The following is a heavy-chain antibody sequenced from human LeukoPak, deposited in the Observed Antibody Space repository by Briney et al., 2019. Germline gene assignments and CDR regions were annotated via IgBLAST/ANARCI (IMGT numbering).Heavy chain of an antibody. J-gene: IGHJ3*02. CDR2: INPSGGST. CDR1: GYTFTTYY. Sequence: ASVKVSCKASGYTFTTYYMHWVRQAPGQGLEWMGIINPSGGSTSYAQKFQGRVTMTRDTSTSTVYMELSRLRSDDTAVYYCARDSLPNAFDIWGQGTMVTVSS. CDR3: ARDSLPNAFDI. V-gene: IGHV1-46*01.